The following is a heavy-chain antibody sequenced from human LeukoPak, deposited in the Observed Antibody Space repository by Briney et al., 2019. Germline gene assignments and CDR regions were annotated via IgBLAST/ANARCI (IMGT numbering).Heavy chain of an antibody. Sequence: GGSLRLSCAASGFTFSYYDMHWVRQAAGEGLEWVSGIDTAGATYYPGSVKGRFIISRENAKSSLYLQMSSLRAGDTAVYYCARDSAGQKADYWGQGTLVTVSS. CDR3: ARDSAGQKADY. J-gene: IGHJ4*02. V-gene: IGHV3-13*04. CDR2: IDTAGAT. D-gene: IGHD6-13*01. CDR1: GFTFSYYD.